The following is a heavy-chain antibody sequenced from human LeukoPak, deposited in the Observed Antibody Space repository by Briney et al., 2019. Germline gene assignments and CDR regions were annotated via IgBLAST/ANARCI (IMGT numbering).Heavy chain of an antibody. D-gene: IGHD3-10*01. Sequence: ASVTVSCKASGYTFTSYDINWVRQATGQGLAWLGWMNPNSGNTGYAQKLQGRVTMTRNTSISTAYMELSSLRSEDTAVYYCARGLRSGGLLWFREFMPPGIGHNYYYYMDVWGKGTTVTVSS. CDR3: ARGLRSGGLLWFREFMPPGIGHNYYYYMDV. V-gene: IGHV1-8*01. CDR2: MNPNSGNT. J-gene: IGHJ6*03. CDR1: GYTFTSYD.